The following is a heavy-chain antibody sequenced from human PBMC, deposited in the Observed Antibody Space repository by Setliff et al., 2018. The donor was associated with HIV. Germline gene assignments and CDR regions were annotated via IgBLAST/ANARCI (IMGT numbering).Heavy chain of an antibody. J-gene: IGHJ4*02. Sequence: PGGSLRLSCAASGFTFSSFSMNWVRQAPGKGLEWVSYITSSSSTIYYADSVKGRFTISRDNAKNSLYLQMNGLRAEDTAVYYCARDDGYCSGGSCYSLGDYWGQGTLVTVSS. CDR3: ARDDGYCSGGSCYSLGDY. CDR1: GFTFSSFS. D-gene: IGHD2-15*01. CDR2: ITSSSSTI. V-gene: IGHV3-48*01.